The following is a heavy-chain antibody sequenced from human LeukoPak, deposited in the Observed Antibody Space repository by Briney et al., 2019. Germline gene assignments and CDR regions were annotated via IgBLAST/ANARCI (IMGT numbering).Heavy chain of an antibody. D-gene: IGHD4-11*01. CDR2: ISGSGGST. V-gene: IGHV3-23*01. Sequence: GGSLRLSCAASGFTFSSYAMSWVRQAPGKGLEWVSAISGSGGSTYYADSVKGRFTISRDNSKNTLYLQMNSLRAEDTAVYYCAKPPSMTTVNTWYYYYYMDVWAKGTTVTVSS. CDR1: GFTFSSYA. CDR3: AKPPSMTTVNTWYYYYYMDV. J-gene: IGHJ6*03.